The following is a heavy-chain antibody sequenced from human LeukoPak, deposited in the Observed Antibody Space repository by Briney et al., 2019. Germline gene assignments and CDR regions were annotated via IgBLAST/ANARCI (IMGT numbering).Heavy chain of an antibody. D-gene: IGHD2-15*01. J-gene: IGHJ4*02. V-gene: IGHV3-30*02. CDR1: GSTLSYYG. CDR2: IENDESDK. Sequence: PGGSLRLSCAASGSTLSYYGMHWVRQAPGKGLEWVAFIENDESDKYYADSVKGRFTISRDNSKNTLYLQMNSLRAEDTAVYYCAKDGYCSGGSCYPKHFDYWGQGTLVTVSS. CDR3: AKDGYCSGGSCYPKHFDY.